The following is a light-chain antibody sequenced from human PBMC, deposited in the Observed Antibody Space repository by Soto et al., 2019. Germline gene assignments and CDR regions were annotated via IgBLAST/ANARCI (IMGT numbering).Light chain of an antibody. J-gene: IGLJ2*01. CDR1: SSDVGGYNY. V-gene: IGLV2-14*01. Sequence: QSALTQPASVSGSPGQSITISCTGTSSDVGGYNYVSWYQQHPGKAPKLMIYDDSNRPSGVSNRFSGSKSGNTASLTISGLQAEDEADYYCRSYTSSSTRVVFGGGTKLTVL. CDR3: RSYTSSSTRVV. CDR2: DDS.